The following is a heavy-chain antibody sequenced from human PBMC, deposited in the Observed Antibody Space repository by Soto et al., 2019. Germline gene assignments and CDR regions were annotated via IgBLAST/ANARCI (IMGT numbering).Heavy chain of an antibody. CDR2: IYHSGSN. CDR3: ARDGVSGSHGDAFDI. D-gene: IGHD1-26*01. Sequence: SETLSLTCAVSGYSISSGYYWGWIRQPPGKGLEWIGSIYHSGSNYYNPSLKSRVTISVDTSKNQFSLKLSSVTAADTAVYYCARDGVSGSHGDAFDIWRQRTMVTVSS. CDR1: GYSISSGYY. V-gene: IGHV4-38-2*02. J-gene: IGHJ3*02.